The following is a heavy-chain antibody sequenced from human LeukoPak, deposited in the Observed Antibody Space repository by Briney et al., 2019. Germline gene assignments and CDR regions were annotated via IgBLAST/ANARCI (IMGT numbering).Heavy chain of an antibody. CDR3: ARYSSSSDAFDI. V-gene: IGHV1-2*02. Sequence: ASVKVSCKASGYTFTNYYLHWVRQAPGQGLEWMGWIIPNSGGTNYAQKFQGRVTMTRDTSISTAYMELSRLRSDDTAVYYCARYSSSSDAFDIWGQGTMVTVSS. CDR2: IIPNSGGT. CDR1: GYTFTNYY. J-gene: IGHJ3*02. D-gene: IGHD6-6*01.